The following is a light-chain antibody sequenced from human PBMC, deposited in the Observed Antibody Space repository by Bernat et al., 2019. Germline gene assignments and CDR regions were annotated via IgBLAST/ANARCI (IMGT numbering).Light chain of an antibody. CDR3: QQYHVYPPT. V-gene: IGKV1-16*02. J-gene: IGKJ1*01. CDR2: SAS. CDR1: QDISIS. Sequence: DIQMTQSPTLLSASVGDKVTITCRASQDISISLAWFQQKPGRAPKSLIYSASILQSEFPSKFSGSGYGTDFSLTISSLHPGDSATYYCQQYHVYPPTFGKGTKVGIK.